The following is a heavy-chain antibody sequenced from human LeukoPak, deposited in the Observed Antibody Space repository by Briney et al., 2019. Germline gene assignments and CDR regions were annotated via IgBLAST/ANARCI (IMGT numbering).Heavy chain of an antibody. V-gene: IGHV3-48*01. CDR3: ARRGDSPMIGDH. Sequence: GGSLGLSCAASGFTFSSYGMNWVRQAPGKGLEWLSYLSNTGNIHYAQSVKGRFTISRDNAKSSLYLQMDGLRAEDTAVYYCARRGDSPMIGDHWGQGILVTVAS. D-gene: IGHD3-10*02. CDR2: LSNTGNI. J-gene: IGHJ4*02. CDR1: GFTFSSYG.